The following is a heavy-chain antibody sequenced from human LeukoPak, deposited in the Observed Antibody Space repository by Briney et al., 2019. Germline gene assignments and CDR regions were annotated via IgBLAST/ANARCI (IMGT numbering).Heavy chain of an antibody. CDR2: IYPGDSDT. V-gene: IGHV5-51*01. CDR3: ARARFYYDSSGYSPPGAFDI. J-gene: IGHJ3*02. Sequence: GESLKISCKGSGYSFTSYWIGWVRQMPGKGLEWMGIIYPGDSDTRYSPSFQGQVTISADKSISTAYLQWSSLKASDAAMYYCARARFYYDSSGYSPPGAFDIWGQGTMVTVSS. CDR1: GYSFTSYW. D-gene: IGHD3-22*01.